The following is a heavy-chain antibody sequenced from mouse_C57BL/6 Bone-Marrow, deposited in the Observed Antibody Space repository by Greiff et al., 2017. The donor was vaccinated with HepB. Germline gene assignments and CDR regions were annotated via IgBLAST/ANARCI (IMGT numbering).Heavy chain of an antibody. CDR2: IDPENGDT. V-gene: IGHV14-4*01. Sequence: EVKLLESGAELVRPGASVKLSCTASGFNIKDDYMHWVKQRPEQGLERIGWIDPENGDTEYASKFQGKATITADTSSNTAYLQLSSLTSEDTAVYYCTTYYYDYDWFAYWGQGTLVTVSA. D-gene: IGHD2-4*01. CDR1: GFNIKDDY. J-gene: IGHJ3*01. CDR3: TTYYYDYDWFAY.